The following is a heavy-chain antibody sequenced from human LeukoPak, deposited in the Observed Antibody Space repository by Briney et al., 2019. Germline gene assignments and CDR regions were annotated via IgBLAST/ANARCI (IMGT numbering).Heavy chain of an antibody. D-gene: IGHD2-2*01. CDR2: VHYTGRT. J-gene: IGHJ4*02. CDR3: ARYAWGAYYFDY. V-gene: IGHV4-59*01. Sequence: SETLSLTCSVSGGSITGYYWSWLRQAPGRGLEYIGFVHYTGRTKFNPSLKSRITLFVDTSNNQFSLELTSVTAPDTAVYYCARYAWGAYYFDYWGQGILVTVSS. CDR1: GGSITGYY.